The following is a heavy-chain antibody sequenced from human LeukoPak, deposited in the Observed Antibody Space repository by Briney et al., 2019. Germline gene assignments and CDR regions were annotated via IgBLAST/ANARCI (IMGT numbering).Heavy chain of an antibody. CDR3: ARAGYSSGWRYNWFDP. CDR1: GGSISAYY. CDR2: IHYSGIT. Sequence: SETLSLTCNVSGGSISAYYWSWIRQPPGKGLEWIGYIHYSGITNYNPSLKSRVTISVDTSKNQFSLKLSSVTAADTAVYYCARAGYSSGWRYNWFDPWGQGTLVTVSS. J-gene: IGHJ5*02. D-gene: IGHD6-19*01. V-gene: IGHV4-59*13.